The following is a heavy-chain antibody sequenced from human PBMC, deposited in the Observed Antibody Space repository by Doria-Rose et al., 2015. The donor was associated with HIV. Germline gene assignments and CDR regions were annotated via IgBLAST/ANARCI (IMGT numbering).Heavy chain of an antibody. CDR1: GVSLSSPGMG. CDR3: ARIKSSRWYHKYYFDF. V-gene: IGHV2-26*01. Sequence: QVTLKESGPALVKPTETLTLTCTVSGVSLSSPGMGVSWIRQPPGKALEWLANIFADDERSYKTSLKSRLTISRGTSKSQVVRTMTDMDPVDTATYYCARIKSSRWYHKYYFDFWGQGTLVIVSA. CDR2: IFADDER. J-gene: IGHJ4*02. D-gene: IGHD6-13*01.